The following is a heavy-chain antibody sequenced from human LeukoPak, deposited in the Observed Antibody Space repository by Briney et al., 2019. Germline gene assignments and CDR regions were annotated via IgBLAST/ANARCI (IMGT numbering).Heavy chain of an antibody. J-gene: IGHJ5*02. V-gene: IGHV3-7*02. CDR2: INKDGSEK. CDR3: ARTYDRSTYGVHYFDP. Sequence: GSLRLFCAGSGFTVSRYWMRWVRQGPGKGLEWVSRINKDGSEKFHADSATGRFTISRDNAKNSLFLQMNTLGAEDAAVYYCARTYDRSTYGVHYFDPWGQGTLVTVSS. D-gene: IGHD3-22*01. CDR1: GFTVSRYW.